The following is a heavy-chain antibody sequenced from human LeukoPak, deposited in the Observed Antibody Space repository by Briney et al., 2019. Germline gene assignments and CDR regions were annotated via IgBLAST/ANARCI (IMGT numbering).Heavy chain of an antibody. CDR1: GDSITSSHW. D-gene: IGHD4-17*01. J-gene: IGHJ4*02. CDR2: IFHAGST. V-gene: IGHV4-4*02. Sequence: PSETLSLTCAVSGDSITSSHWWTWIRQPPGKGLEWIGEIFHAGSTNYNSFLESRVTISVDKSKNQFSLKLTSVTAADTAVYFCARAYGDYRWFFDFWGPGILVTVSS. CDR3: ARAYGDYRWFFDF.